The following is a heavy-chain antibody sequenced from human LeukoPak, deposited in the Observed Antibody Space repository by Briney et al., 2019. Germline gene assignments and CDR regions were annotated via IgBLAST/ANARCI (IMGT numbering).Heavy chain of an antibody. V-gene: IGHV1-18*01. J-gene: IGHJ4*02. Sequence: ASVTVSCTASGYTFTSYGISWVRQAPGQGLEWMGWISAYNGNTNYAQKLQGRVTMTTDTSTSTAYMELRSLRSDDTAVYYCARRNIAARLMDYWGQGTLVTVSS. CDR3: ARRNIAARLMDY. CDR1: GYTFTSYG. D-gene: IGHD6-6*01. CDR2: ISAYNGNT.